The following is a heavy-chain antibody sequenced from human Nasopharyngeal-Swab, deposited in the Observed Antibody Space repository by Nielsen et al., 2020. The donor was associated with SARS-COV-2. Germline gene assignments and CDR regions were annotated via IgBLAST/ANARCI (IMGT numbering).Heavy chain of an antibody. CDR2: IKSKTDGGTT. CDR1: GFTFRNYG. CDR3: TTGFDP. J-gene: IGHJ5*02. Sequence: GEPLKISCSASGFTFRNYGMHWVRQAPGKGLEWVGRIKSKTDGGTTDYAAPVKGRFTISRDDSKNTLYLQMNSLKTEDTAVYYCTTGFDPWGQGTLVTVSS. V-gene: IGHV3-15*01.